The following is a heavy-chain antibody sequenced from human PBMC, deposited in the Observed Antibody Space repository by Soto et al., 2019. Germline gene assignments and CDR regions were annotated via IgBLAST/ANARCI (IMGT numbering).Heavy chain of an antibody. V-gene: IGHV1-2*02. CDR1: GYTFTDYY. D-gene: IGHD3-9*01. CDR2: INPNSGDK. CDR3: ARADILNGPSHPFDY. J-gene: IGHJ4*02. Sequence: ASVKVSCKAYGYTFTDYYMHWVRQAPGQGLEWMGWINPNSGDKRYAQKFQVRVTMTRDTSINTAYMEMSSLRSDDTAVYYCARADILNGPSHPFDYWGQGTLVTVSS.